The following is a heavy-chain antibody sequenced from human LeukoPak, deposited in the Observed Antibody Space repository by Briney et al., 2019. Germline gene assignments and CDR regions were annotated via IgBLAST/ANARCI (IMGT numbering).Heavy chain of an antibody. J-gene: IGHJ4*02. CDR1: GFTFSSYA. CDR3: ARDGRDYDSSGYYYGTYYFDY. V-gene: IGHV3-23*01. D-gene: IGHD3-22*01. CDR2: ISGSGGST. Sequence: GGSLRLSCAASGFTFSSYAMSWVRQAPGKGLEWVSAISGSGGSTYYADSVKGRFTISRDNSKNTLYLQMNSLRAEDTAVYYCARDGRDYDSSGYYYGTYYFDYWGQGTLVTVSS.